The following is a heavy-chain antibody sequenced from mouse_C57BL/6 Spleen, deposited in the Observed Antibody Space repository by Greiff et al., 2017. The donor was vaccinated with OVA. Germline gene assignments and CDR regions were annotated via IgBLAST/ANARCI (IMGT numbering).Heavy chain of an antibody. Sequence: EVQLQESGAELVRPGASVKLSCTASGFNIKDYYMHWVKQRPEQGLEWIGRIDPEDGDTEYAPKFQGKATMTADTSSNTAYLQLSSLTSEDTAVYYCTTSYGRSSWYFDVWGTGTTVTVSS. CDR2: IDPEDGDT. D-gene: IGHD1-1*01. CDR1: GFNIKDYY. CDR3: TTSYGRSSWYFDV. J-gene: IGHJ1*03. V-gene: IGHV14-1*01.